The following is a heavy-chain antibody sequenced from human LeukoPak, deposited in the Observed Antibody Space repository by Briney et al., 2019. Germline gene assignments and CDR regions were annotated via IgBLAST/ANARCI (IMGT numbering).Heavy chain of an antibody. V-gene: IGHV3-7*03. Sequence: GGALRLSCAASGFTFSSYWMNWVRQAPGKGREGVANIKQDGSEKDYVDSVKGRFTISRDNAKNSLYLQMNSLRAEDTAVYYCARVSSLAVAGFFDYWGQGILVTVSS. J-gene: IGHJ4*02. D-gene: IGHD6-19*01. CDR2: IKQDGSEK. CDR3: ARVSSLAVAGFFDY. CDR1: GFTFSSYW.